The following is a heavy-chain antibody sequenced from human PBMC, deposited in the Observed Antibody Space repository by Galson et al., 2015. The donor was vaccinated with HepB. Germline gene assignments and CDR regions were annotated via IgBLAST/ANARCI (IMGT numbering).Heavy chain of an antibody. Sequence: SLRLSCAASGSTFSSYPMHWVRQAPGQGLEWLAVVSSDGSKEGYADSVKGRFTISRDNSKNTLYIQMNSLRPEDTAVYYCAREGYSSSWGYFDYWGQGTLITVSS. CDR1: GSTFSSYP. CDR3: AREGYSSSWGYFDY. V-gene: IGHV3-30-3*01. J-gene: IGHJ4*02. D-gene: IGHD6-13*01. CDR2: VSSDGSKE.